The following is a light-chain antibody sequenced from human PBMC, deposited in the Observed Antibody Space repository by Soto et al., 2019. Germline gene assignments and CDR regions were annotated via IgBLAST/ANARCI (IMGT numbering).Light chain of an antibody. CDR3: CSFTSITTYV. V-gene: IGLV2-14*01. CDR2: EVS. Sequence: QSALTQPASVSGSLGQSITISCTGTSSDVGAYNYVSWYQQQPGKAPKLMISEVSNRPSGVSNRSSGSKSGNTASLIISGLQAEDEADYYCCSFTSITTYVFGTGTKVTV. J-gene: IGLJ1*01. CDR1: SSDVGAYNY.